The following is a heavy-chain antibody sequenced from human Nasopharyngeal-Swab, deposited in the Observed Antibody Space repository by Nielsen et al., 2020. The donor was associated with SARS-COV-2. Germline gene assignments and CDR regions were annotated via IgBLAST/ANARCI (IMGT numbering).Heavy chain of an antibody. CDR2: ISSSSTTI. CDR3: ARDIYPGAYGMDV. V-gene: IGHV3-48*02. CDR1: GFTFRSYT. Sequence: GVLKISCAASGFTFRSYTLNWVRQAPGKGLEWVSYISSSSTTIYYTGSVRGRFTISRDNAKNSLFLQMNSLRDEDTAVYYCARDIYPGAYGMDVWGQGTTVTVSS. D-gene: IGHD2-2*02. J-gene: IGHJ6*02.